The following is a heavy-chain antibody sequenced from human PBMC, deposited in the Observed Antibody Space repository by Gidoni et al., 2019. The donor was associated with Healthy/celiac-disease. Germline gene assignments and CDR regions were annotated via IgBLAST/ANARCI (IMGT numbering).Heavy chain of an antibody. D-gene: IGHD2-21*02. CDR2: IWYDGSNK. Sequence: QVQLVESGGGVVQPGRSLRLSCAASGFTFSSYGMHWVRQAPGKGLEWVAVIWYDGSNKYYADSVKGRFTISRDNSKNTLYLQMNSLRAEDTAVYYCARGNDIVVVTATSWYFDYWGQGTLVTVSS. CDR1: GFTFSSYG. CDR3: ARGNDIVVVTATSWYFDY. J-gene: IGHJ4*02. V-gene: IGHV3-33*01.